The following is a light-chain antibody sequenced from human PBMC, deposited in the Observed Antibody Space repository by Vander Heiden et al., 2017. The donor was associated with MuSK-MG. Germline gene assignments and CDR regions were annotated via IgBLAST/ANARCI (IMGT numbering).Light chain of an antibody. CDR3: QESDSTPLT. CDR1: QSISSY. Sequence: DIQITQSPSSLSASVGDRVTITCRASQSISSYLNWYQQKPGKAPKLLIYAASSLQSGVPSRFSGSGSGTDFTLTISSLQPEDFATYYCQESDSTPLTFGGGTKVEIK. J-gene: IGKJ4*01. CDR2: AAS. V-gene: IGKV1-39*01.